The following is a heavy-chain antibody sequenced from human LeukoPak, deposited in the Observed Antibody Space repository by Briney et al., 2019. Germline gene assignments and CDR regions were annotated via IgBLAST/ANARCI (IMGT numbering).Heavy chain of an antibody. J-gene: IGHJ4*02. D-gene: IGHD1-26*01. CDR3: ARDLSGSYSLGY. Sequence: ASETLSLTCTVSGGSISSGGYYWSWIRQPPGKGLEWIGYIYHSGSTYYNPSLKSRVTISVDRSKNQFSLKLSSVTAADTAVYYCARDLSGSYSLGYWGQGTLVTVSS. V-gene: IGHV4-30-2*01. CDR1: GGSISSGGYY. CDR2: IYHSGST.